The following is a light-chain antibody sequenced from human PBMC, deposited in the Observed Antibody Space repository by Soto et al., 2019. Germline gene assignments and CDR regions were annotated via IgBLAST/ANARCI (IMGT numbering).Light chain of an antibody. CDR2: LAS. V-gene: IGKV1-9*01. CDR3: QYLNSFPLT. CDR1: QSISRY. Sequence: DIQMTPSPSSLSASLGDRVTITCRASQSISRYLNWYQQKPGRAPKLLIYLASTLQGGVPSRFSGSGSGTDFSLTISSLQPEDVATYYCQYLNSFPLTFGGGTKVDIK. J-gene: IGKJ4*01.